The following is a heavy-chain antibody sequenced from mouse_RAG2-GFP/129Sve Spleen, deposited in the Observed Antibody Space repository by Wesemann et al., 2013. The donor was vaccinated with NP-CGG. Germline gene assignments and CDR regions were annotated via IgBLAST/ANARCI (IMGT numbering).Heavy chain of an antibody. D-gene: IGHD2-1*01. CDR1: GFDFSRYW. V-gene: IGHV4-1*02. CDR3: ANGNYGWFAY. CDR2: INPDSSTI. J-gene: IGHJ3*01. Sequence: EVKLLESGGGLVQPGGSLKLSCAASGFDFSRYWMSWVRQAPGKGLEWIGEINPDSSTINYTPSLKDKFIISRDNAKNTLYLQMSKVRSEDTALYYCANGNYGWFAYWGQGTLVTVSA.